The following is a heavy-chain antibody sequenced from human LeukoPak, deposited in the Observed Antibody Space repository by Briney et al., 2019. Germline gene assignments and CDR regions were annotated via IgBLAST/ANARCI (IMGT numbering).Heavy chain of an antibody. D-gene: IGHD3-10*01. CDR2: ISSSSSYI. J-gene: IGHJ6*03. CDR1: GFTFSSYS. CDR3: ARDHSSLWFGESTYMDV. V-gene: IGHV3-21*01. Sequence: GGSLRLSCAASGFTFSSYSMNWVRQTPGKGLEWVSSISSSSSYIYYADSVKGRFTISRDNAKNSLYLQMNSLRAEDTAVYYCARDHSSLWFGESTYMDVWGKGTTVTVYS.